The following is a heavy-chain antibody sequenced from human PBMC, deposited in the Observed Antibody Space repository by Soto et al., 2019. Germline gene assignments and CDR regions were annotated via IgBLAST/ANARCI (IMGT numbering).Heavy chain of an antibody. V-gene: IGHV6-1*01. CDR1: GDSVSRNRAA. J-gene: IGHJ5*02. D-gene: IGHD1-1*01. CDR3: VRVDRNDAGS. Sequence: PSRALSLTCAISGDSVSRNRAAWDWIRQSPSRGFEWLGRTRYTSMWYNEYAVSVKSRRTITPDTSTTHFPLQLKSVPPEDTAVYYCVRVDRNDAGSWGQGTLLTAS. CDR2: TRYTSMWYN.